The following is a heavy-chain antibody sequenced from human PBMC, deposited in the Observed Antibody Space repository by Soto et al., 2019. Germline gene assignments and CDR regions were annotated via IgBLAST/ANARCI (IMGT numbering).Heavy chain of an antibody. CDR2: INHDGSEK. CDR3: ATPSNNSGWILES. V-gene: IGHV3-7*01. CDR1: GLTVTNYW. D-gene: IGHD6-19*01. Sequence: EVQLVESGGGLVRPGGSLRLSCAASGLTVTNYWMTWVRQAPGKGLEWLANINHDGSEKYYVDSVKGRFTISRDNAKNSLSLNMTTLRADDTAVYYWATPSNNSGWILESRGQGTLVTVSS. J-gene: IGHJ4*02.